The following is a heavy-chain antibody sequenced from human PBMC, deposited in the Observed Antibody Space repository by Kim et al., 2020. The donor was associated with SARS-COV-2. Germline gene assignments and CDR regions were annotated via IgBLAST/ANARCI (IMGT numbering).Heavy chain of an antibody. D-gene: IGHD3-10*01. J-gene: IGHJ4*02. CDR3: AKGSNYYGSGSYETQIDY. Sequence: KGRFTISRDYAKNSLYLQMNSLRAEDTAVYYCAKGSNYYGSGSYETQIDYWGQGTLVTVSS. V-gene: IGHV3-9*01.